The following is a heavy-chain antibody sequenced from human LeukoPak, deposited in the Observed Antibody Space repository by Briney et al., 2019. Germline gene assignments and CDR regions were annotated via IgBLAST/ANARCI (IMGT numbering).Heavy chain of an antibody. V-gene: IGHV1-46*01. Sequence: ASVKVSCKASGYTFTSYYMHWVRQAPGQGLEWMGIINPSGGSTSYAQKFQGRVTMTRDMSTSTVYMELSSLRSEDTAVYYCAAGYGDYFGWFDPWGRGTLVTVSS. D-gene: IGHD4-17*01. CDR1: GYTFTSYY. CDR2: INPSGGST. CDR3: AAGYGDYFGWFDP. J-gene: IGHJ5*02.